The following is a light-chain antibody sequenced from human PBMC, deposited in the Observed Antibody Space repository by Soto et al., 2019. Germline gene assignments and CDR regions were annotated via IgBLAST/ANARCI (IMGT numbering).Light chain of an antibody. CDR2: STS. Sequence: QTVVTQEPSFSVSPGGTVTLTCALNSGSVSTSYYPSWYQQTPGQAPRTLIYSTSTRSSGVPDRFSGSILGNKAALTITGAQADDESDYYYALYMGSGISVLGGGTKLTVL. CDR1: SGSVSTSYY. CDR3: ALYMGSGISV. V-gene: IGLV8-61*01. J-gene: IGLJ2*01.